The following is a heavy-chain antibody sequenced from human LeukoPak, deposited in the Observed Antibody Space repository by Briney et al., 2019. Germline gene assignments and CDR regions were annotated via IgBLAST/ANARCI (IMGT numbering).Heavy chain of an antibody. J-gene: IGHJ4*02. CDR1: GFTFSDHY. CDR3: ATEKYSSSWSRFDY. D-gene: IGHD6-13*01. CDR2: SRNKANSYTT. Sequence: GGSLRLSCAASGFTFSDHYMDWVRQAPGKGLEWVARSRNKANSYTTEYGAFVKGRFTISRDDSKNSLYLQMNSLKTEDTAVYYCATEKYSSSWSRFDYWGQGTLVTVSS. V-gene: IGHV3-72*01.